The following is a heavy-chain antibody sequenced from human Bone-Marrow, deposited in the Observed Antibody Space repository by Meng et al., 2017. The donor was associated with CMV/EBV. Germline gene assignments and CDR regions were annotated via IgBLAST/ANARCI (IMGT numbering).Heavy chain of an antibody. CDR1: GFTFSSEA. Sequence: AASGFTFSSEAMHWVRQAPGKGLGWVAVISYDGSNKYYADSVKGRFTISRDNSKNTLYLQMNSLRAEDTAVYYCVNTYYDYVWGPTAWGQGTLVTVSS. V-gene: IGHV3-30-3*01. CDR3: VNTYYDYVWGPTA. D-gene: IGHD3-16*01. CDR2: ISYDGSNK. J-gene: IGHJ4*02.